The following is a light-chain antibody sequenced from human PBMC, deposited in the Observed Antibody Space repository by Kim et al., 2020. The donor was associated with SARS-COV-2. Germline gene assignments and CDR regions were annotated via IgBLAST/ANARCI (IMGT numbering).Light chain of an antibody. J-gene: IGLJ2*01. CDR3: QAWDSGTVV. CDR1: KLGEKY. CDR2: QYF. Sequence: SYELTQPPSVSVSPGQTVSITCSGDKLGEKYSCWYQQKSGQSPVLVIYQYFKRPSGIPERFSGSNFGNTATLTISGTQAVDEADYYCQAWDSGTVVFGGGTKLTVL. V-gene: IGLV3-1*01.